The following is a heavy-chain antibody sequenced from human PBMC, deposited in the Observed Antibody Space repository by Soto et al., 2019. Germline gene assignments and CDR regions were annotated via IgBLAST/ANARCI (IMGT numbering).Heavy chain of an antibody. CDR2: IDPGDSYT. Sequence: GESLKISCKASGYSFTSSRIAWVRQMPGKGLEWMGRIDPGDSYTNYSPSFQGHVTISADKSINTAYHKWSSLKASDTAMYYFARQGYSYGFYFYYGLDVWGQGTTVTVSS. CDR1: GYSFTSSR. D-gene: IGHD5-18*01. J-gene: IGHJ6*02. CDR3: ARQGYSYGFYFYYGLDV. V-gene: IGHV5-10-1*01.